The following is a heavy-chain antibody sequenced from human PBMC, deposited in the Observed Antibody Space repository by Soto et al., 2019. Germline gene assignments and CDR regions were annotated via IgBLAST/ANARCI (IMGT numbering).Heavy chain of an antibody. J-gene: IGHJ5*02. CDR2: IYHSGST. D-gene: IGHD5-18*01. Sequence: SETLSLTCAVSGYSISSGYYWGWIRQPPGKGLEWIGSIYHSGSTYYNPSLKSRVTISVDTSKNQFSLKLSSVTAADTAVYYCARDRVRGIQLRLPSPNWFDPWGQGTLVTVSS. CDR3: ARDRVRGIQLRLPSPNWFDP. V-gene: IGHV4-38-2*02. CDR1: GYSISSGYY.